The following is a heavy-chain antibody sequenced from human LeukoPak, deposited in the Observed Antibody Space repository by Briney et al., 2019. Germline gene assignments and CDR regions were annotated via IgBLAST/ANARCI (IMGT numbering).Heavy chain of an antibody. CDR2: VIGDGTVT. CDR1: GFTFSSYW. CDR3: TRAAVVTASDS. J-gene: IGHJ4*02. Sequence: GGSLRLSCAASGFTFSSYWMHWVRQAPGKGLVWVSRVIGDGTVTIYADSVKGRFTVSRDNAKNTLYLQMNSLRAEDTAVYFCTRAAVVTASDSWGQGALVTVSS. V-gene: IGHV3-74*01. D-gene: IGHD2-21*02.